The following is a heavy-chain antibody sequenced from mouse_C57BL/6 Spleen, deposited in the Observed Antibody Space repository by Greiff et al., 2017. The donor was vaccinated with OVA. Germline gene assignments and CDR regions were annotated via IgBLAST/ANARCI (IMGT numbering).Heavy chain of an antibody. CDR1: GYAFSSSW. CDR2: IYPGDGDT. Sequence: QVQLQQSGPELVKPGASVKISCKASGYAFSSSWMNWVKQRPGKGLEWIGRIYPGDGDTNYNGKFKGKATLTADKSSSTAYMQLSSLTSEDSAVYFCARERINYYGSSYGWYFDVWGTGTTVTVSS. D-gene: IGHD1-1*01. J-gene: IGHJ1*03. CDR3: ARERINYYGSSYGWYFDV. V-gene: IGHV1-82*01.